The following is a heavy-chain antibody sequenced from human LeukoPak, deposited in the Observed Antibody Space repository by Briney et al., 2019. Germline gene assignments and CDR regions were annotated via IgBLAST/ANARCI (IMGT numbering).Heavy chain of an antibody. CDR1: GFTFNTYW. J-gene: IGHJ4*02. D-gene: IGHD6-19*01. V-gene: IGHV3-74*01. Sequence: PGGSLRLSCAASGFTFNTYWMHWVRQVPGKGLVWVSRINSDGSRTNYVDSAKGRFTISRDNSKNMVYLQMNSLRAEDTAVYYCAKDDTSGWYDYWGQGTLVTVSS. CDR3: AKDDTSGWYDY. CDR2: INSDGSRT.